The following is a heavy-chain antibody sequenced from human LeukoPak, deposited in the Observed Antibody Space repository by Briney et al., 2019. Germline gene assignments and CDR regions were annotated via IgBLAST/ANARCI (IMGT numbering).Heavy chain of an antibody. CDR1: GFTFDDYA. CDR3: AKDAFPYYYDSSGYYSYYFDY. J-gene: IGHJ4*02. D-gene: IGHD3-22*01. Sequence: GGSLRLSCAAPGFTFDDYAMHWVRQAPGKGLEWVSGISWNSGSIGYADSVKGRFTISRDNDKNSLYLQMNSLRAEDTALYYCAKDAFPYYYDSSGYYSYYFDYWGQGTLVTVSS. V-gene: IGHV3-9*01. CDR2: ISWNSGSI.